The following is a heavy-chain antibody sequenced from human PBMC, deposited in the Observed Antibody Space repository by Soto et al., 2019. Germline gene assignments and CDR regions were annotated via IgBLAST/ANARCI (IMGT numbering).Heavy chain of an antibody. V-gene: IGHV5-10-1*01. J-gene: IGHJ4*02. CDR2: IDPSDSYT. CDR1: GYSFTSYW. CDR3: ARHLFDSSGYYVDY. D-gene: IGHD3-22*01. Sequence: GESLKISCKGSGYSFTSYWISWVRQMPGKVLEWMGRIDPSDSYTNYSPSFQGHVTISADKSISTAYLQWSSLKASDTAMYYCARHLFDSSGYYVDYWGQGXLVTVYS.